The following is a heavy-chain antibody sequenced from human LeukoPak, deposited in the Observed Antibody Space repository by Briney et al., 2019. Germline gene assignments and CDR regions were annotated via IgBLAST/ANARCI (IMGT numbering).Heavy chain of an antibody. V-gene: IGHV3-23*01. CDR2: ISGSGGST. Sequence: GGSLRLSCAASGFTFSSYAMSWVRQAPGKGLEWVSAISGSGGSTYYADSVKGRFTISRDNAKNSLYLQMNSLRAEDTAVYYCARGDRDLYCSSTSCYPVLGGQGTLVTVSS. CDR1: GFTFSSYA. D-gene: IGHD2-2*01. J-gene: IGHJ4*02. CDR3: ARGDRDLYCSSTSCYPVL.